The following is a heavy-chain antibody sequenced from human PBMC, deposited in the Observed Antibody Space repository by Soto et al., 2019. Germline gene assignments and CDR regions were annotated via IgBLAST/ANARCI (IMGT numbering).Heavy chain of an antibody. Sequence: GGSLRLSCAASGFTFSSYGMHWVRQAPGKGLEWVAVIWYDGSNKYYADSVKGRFTISRDNSKNTLYLQMNSLRAEDTAVYYCARGAPPDSDYFDYWGQGTLVTVSS. CDR2: IWYDGSNK. D-gene: IGHD1-26*01. CDR3: ARGAPPDSDYFDY. J-gene: IGHJ4*02. CDR1: GFTFSSYG. V-gene: IGHV3-33*01.